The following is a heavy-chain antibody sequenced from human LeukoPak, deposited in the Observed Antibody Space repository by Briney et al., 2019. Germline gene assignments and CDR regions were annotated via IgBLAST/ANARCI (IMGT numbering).Heavy chain of an antibody. Sequence: PGGSLRLSCAASGFTFSGYALNWVRQAPGKGLEWVSSIGSTSTYMYYADSVKGRFPISRDHAKNSLSLQMNSLRAEDTAVYYCAGLVPAHFWGQGTLVTVSS. J-gene: IGHJ4*02. D-gene: IGHD2-2*01. CDR2: IGSTSTYM. CDR1: GFTFSGYA. V-gene: IGHV3-21*01. CDR3: AGLVPAHF.